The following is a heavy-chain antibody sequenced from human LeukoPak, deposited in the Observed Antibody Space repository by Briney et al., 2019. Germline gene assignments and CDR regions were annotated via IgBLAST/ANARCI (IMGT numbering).Heavy chain of an antibody. D-gene: IGHD3-22*01. Sequence: GRSLRLSCAASGFTFSSYAMHWVRQAPGKGLEWVAVISYDGSNKYYADSVKGRFTISRDNSKNTLYLQMDSLRAEDTAVYYCARDQYYYDSSGYYGLWGQGTLVIVSS. J-gene: IGHJ4*02. V-gene: IGHV3-30-3*01. CDR3: ARDQYYYDSSGYYGL. CDR2: ISYDGSNK. CDR1: GFTFSSYA.